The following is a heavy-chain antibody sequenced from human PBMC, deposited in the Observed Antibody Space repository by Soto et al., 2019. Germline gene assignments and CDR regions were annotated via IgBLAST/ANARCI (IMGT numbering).Heavy chain of an antibody. J-gene: IGHJ4*02. CDR2: ISGSGGST. CDR3: AKSRLCSGGSCYSFDY. V-gene: IGHV3-23*01. CDR1: GFTFSSYA. D-gene: IGHD2-15*01. Sequence: EVQLLESGGGLVQPGGSLRLSCAASGFTFSSYAMSWVRQAPGKGLEWVSAISGSGGSTYYADSVKGRLTISRDNSKNTLYLQMNSLRAEDTAVYYCAKSRLCSGGSCYSFDYWGQGTLVTVSS.